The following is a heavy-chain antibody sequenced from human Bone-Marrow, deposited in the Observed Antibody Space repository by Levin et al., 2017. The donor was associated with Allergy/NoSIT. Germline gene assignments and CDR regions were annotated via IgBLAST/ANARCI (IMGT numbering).Heavy chain of an antibody. J-gene: IGHJ6*02. Sequence: GGSLRLSCAASGFIFDDYAMYWVRQVPGKGLEWVAGLNWNSYSRGYADFVKGRFTISRDNAEKSLHLQMNSLRLEDTALYYCARDRRADSSIAYYWHFGMDVWGQGTTVIVSS. D-gene: IGHD2-8*01. CDR2: LNWNSYSR. CDR3: ARDRRADSSIAYYWHFGMDV. V-gene: IGHV3-9*01. CDR1: GFIFDDYA.